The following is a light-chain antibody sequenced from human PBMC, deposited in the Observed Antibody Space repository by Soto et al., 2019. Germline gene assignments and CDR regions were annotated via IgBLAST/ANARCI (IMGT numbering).Light chain of an antibody. V-gene: IGLV2-23*02. CDR3: CSYAGSSTYYV. CDR1: SSDVGSYNL. J-gene: IGLJ1*01. Sequence: QSALTQPASVSGSPGGSITISCTGTSSDVGSYNLVSWYQQHPGKAPKLMIYEVSKRPSGVSNRFSGSKSGNTASLTISGLQAEDEADYYCCSYAGSSTYYVFGTGTKVTVL. CDR2: EVS.